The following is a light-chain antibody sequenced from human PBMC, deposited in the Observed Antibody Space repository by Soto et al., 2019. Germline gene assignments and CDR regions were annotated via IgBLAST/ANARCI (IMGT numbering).Light chain of an antibody. V-gene: IGLV2-14*01. CDR2: EVT. CDR3: FSFTTAHTHI. Sequence: QSALTQPASVSGSPGQSITISCTGTSSDIGAYDYVSWFQQHPDKAPKLMISEVTNRPSGVSDRFSGSKSGNAASLTISGLQAEDEAYYFRFSFTTAHTHIFGTGTKVTVL. CDR1: SSDIGAYDY. J-gene: IGLJ1*01.